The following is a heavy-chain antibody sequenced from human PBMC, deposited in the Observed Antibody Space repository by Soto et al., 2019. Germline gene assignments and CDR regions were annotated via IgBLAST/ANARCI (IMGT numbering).Heavy chain of an antibody. J-gene: IGHJ4*02. CDR2: LDYSGGT. CDR1: GGSISSTSYH. D-gene: IGHD3-22*01. V-gene: IGHV4-39*01. CDR3: ARNYYDGSGLYY. Sequence: PETLSLTCTVCGGSISSTSYHWVWIRQPPGKGLEWIGSLDYSGGTFYNPSLKSRVTISADTSKNQFSLKVNSVTAADTAVYYCARNYYDGSGLYYWGQGTLVTVSS.